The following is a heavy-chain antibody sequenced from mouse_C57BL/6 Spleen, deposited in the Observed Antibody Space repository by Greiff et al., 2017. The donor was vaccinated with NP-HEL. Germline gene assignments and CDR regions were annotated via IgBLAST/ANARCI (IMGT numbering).Heavy chain of an antibody. CDR3: ASEGNYYGSEADY. V-gene: IGHV1-22*01. D-gene: IGHD1-1*01. CDR1: GYTFTDYN. Sequence: VQLQQSGPELVKPGASVKMSCKASGYTFTDYNMHWVKQSHGKSLEWIGYINPNNGGTSYNQKFKGKATLTVNKSSSTAYMELRSLTSEDSAVYYGASEGNYYGSEADYWGQGTTLTVSS. J-gene: IGHJ2*01. CDR2: INPNNGGT.